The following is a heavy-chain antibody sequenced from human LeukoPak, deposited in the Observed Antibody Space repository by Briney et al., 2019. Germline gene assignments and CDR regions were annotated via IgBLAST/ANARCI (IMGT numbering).Heavy chain of an antibody. CDR2: IYYSGST. CDR3: ARRSSLLDWFDP. V-gene: IGHV4-39*01. Sequence: SETLSLTCTVSGGSISSSSYYWGWIRQPPGKGLEWIGSIYYSGSTYYNPSHKSRVTISVDTSKNQFSLKLSSVTAADTAVYYCARRSSLLDWFDPWGQGTLVTVSS. CDR1: GGSISSSSYY. J-gene: IGHJ5*02. D-gene: IGHD2-2*01.